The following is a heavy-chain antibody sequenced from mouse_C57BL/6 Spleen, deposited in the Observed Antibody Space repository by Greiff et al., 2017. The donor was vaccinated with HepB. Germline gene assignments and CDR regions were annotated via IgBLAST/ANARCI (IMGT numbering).Heavy chain of an antibody. CDR3: ARSSDYDGFAY. Sequence: EVKLVESGPELVKPGASVKISCKASGYTFTDYYMNWVKQSHGKSLEWIGDINPNNGGTSYNQKFKGKATLTVDKSSSTAYMELRSLTSEDSAVYYCARSSDYDGFAYWGQGTLVTVSA. D-gene: IGHD2-4*01. CDR1: GYTFTDYY. J-gene: IGHJ3*01. V-gene: IGHV1-26*01. CDR2: INPNNGGT.